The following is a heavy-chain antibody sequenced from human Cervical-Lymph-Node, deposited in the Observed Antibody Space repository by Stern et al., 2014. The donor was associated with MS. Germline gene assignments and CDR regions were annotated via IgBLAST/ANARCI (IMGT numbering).Heavy chain of an antibody. J-gene: IGHJ4*02. Sequence: VHLVESGPGVVKPSETLSLTCTVSGGSINSYYWSWIRQPPGQGLELIGYIYYDGSTNYNSSLKSRVTISLDASKNQFSLKLDSVTAADTAVYFCARVSTSFDDWGQGTLVTVSS. CDR1: GGSINSYY. V-gene: IGHV4-59*01. CDR2: IYYDGST. CDR3: ARVSTSFDD. D-gene: IGHD4-11*01.